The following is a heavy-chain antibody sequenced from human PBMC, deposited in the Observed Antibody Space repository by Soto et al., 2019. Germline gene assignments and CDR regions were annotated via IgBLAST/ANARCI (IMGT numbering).Heavy chain of an antibody. CDR1: GFSYTSYR. CDR3: TRRRVLRRLHWRPYRLDV. Sequence: GESLKISCKGSGFSYTSYRITWVRQMPGKGLEWMGRLGPGGSETKYSACFEGRVSIPAATSISTDNLQWHSLKAPNTAPYYCTRRRVLRRLHWRPYRLDVWGQGTTATVSS. CDR2: LGPGGSET. J-gene: IGHJ6*02. D-gene: IGHD3-3*01. V-gene: IGHV5-10-1*01.